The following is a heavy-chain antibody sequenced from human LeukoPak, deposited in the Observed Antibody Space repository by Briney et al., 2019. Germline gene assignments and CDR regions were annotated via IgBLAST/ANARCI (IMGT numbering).Heavy chain of an antibody. CDR3: ARDRGADILTAYSSGDY. CDR2: ISYDGNNK. D-gene: IGHD3-9*01. Sequence: GGSLRLSCAASGFTVSSTYMSWVRQAPGKGLEWVAVISYDGNNKYYADSVKGRFTISGDNSKNTLYLQMNSLRAEDTAVYYCARDRGADILTAYSSGDYWGQGTLVTVSS. V-gene: IGHV3-30-3*01. CDR1: GFTVSSTY. J-gene: IGHJ4*02.